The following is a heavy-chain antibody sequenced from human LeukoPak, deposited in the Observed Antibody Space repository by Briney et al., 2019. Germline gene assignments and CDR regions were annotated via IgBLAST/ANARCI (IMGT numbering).Heavy chain of an antibody. CDR1: GGTFSSYA. D-gene: IGHD3-3*01. Sequence: SVKFSCKASGGTFSSYAISWVRQAPGQGLAWMGGIIPIFGTANYAQKFQGRVTITADESTSTAYMELSSLRSEDTAVYYCARDKDVLEWLTGMDVWGQGTTVTVSS. J-gene: IGHJ6*02. CDR2: IIPIFGTA. V-gene: IGHV1-69*13. CDR3: ARDKDVLEWLTGMDV.